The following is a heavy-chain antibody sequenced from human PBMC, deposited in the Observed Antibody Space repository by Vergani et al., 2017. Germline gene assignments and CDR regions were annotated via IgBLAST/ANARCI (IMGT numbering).Heavy chain of an antibody. CDR1: GGTFSSLA. D-gene: IGHD4-23*01. J-gene: IGHJ3*02. CDR3: AKDYGGYSGAFDI. V-gene: IGHV1-69*13. Sequence: QVRLVQSGAEVTKPGSSVKVSCKASGGTFSSLAINWVRQAPGQGLEWMGRIIPIFHTTNSAQRFQGRVTITADESASTAYMELSSLRSEDTAVYYCAKDYGGYSGAFDIWGQGTMVTVSP. CDR2: IIPIFHTT.